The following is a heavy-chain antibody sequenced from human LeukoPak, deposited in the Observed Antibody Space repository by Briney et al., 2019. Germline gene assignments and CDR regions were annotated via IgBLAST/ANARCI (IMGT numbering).Heavy chain of an antibody. CDR3: ARDYYGSGSSYSQAPGD. J-gene: IGHJ1*01. Sequence: GGSLRLSCAGSGFTFSSYSMNWVRQAPGKGLEWVSLIYSGGSTYFADSVKGRFTISRDNSKNTLYLQMNSLRAEDTAVYYCARDYYGSGSSYSQAPGDWGQGTLVTVSS. CDR2: IYSGGST. V-gene: IGHV3-53*01. D-gene: IGHD3-10*01. CDR1: GFTFSSYS.